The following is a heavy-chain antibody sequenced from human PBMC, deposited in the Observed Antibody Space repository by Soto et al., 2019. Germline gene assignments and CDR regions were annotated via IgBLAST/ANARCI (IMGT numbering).Heavy chain of an antibody. V-gene: IGHV1-69*02. CDR2: IIPILGIA. J-gene: IGHJ6*03. CDR1: GGTFSSYT. Sequence: ASVKVSCKASGGTFSSYTISWVRQAPGQGLEWMGRIIPILGIANYAQKFQGRVTITADKSTSTAYMELSSLRSEDTAVYYCAMHRGGYDSNYYYYYMDVWGKGTTVTVSS. D-gene: IGHD5-12*01. CDR3: AMHRGGYDSNYYYYYMDV.